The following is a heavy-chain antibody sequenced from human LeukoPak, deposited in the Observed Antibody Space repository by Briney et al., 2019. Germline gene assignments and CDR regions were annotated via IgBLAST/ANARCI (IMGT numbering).Heavy chain of an antibody. CDR2: IYYSGST. V-gene: IGHV4-38-2*02. CDR3: ARDRGTWNDDGFDY. CDR1: TYSISSGYY. D-gene: IGHD1-1*01. J-gene: IGHJ4*02. Sequence: SETLSLTCTVSTYSISSGYYWGWIRQPPGKGLEWIGSIYYSGSTYYNPSLKSRVTISVDTSKNHFSLKLSFVTAADTAVYYCARDRGTWNDDGFDYWGQGTLVTVSS.